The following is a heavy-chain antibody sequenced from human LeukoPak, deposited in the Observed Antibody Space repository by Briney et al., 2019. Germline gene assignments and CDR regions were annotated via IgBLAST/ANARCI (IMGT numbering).Heavy chain of an antibody. D-gene: IGHD1-7*01. CDR3: ARGSWNYVWFDP. V-gene: IGHV4-59*01. Sequence: PSETLSLTCTVSGGSISSYYWRWIRQPPGKGLEWIGYIYYSGSTNYDPSLKSRVTISVDTSKNQFSLKLSSVTAADTAVYYCARGSWNYVWFDPWGQGTLVTVSS. J-gene: IGHJ5*02. CDR1: GGSISSYY. CDR2: IYYSGST.